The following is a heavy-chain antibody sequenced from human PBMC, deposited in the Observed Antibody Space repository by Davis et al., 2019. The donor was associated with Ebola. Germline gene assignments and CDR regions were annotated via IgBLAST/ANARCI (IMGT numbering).Heavy chain of an antibody. CDR2: IFPGDSDT. CDR1: GYSFTTYW. CDR3: ARGTNGYNPGGYFDS. D-gene: IGHD5-24*01. J-gene: IGHJ4*02. Sequence: GESLKISCKGSGYSFTTYWIVWVRQMPGKGQECMGIIFPGDSDTRYSPSFQGQVTISADKSINTAYLQWSSLKASDTAIYYCARGTNGYNPGGYFDSWGQGTLVTVSS. V-gene: IGHV5-51*01.